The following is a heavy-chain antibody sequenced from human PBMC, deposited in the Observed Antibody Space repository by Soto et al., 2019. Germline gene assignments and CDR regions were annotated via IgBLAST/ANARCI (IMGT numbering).Heavy chain of an antibody. Sequence: QIQLVQSGAEVKKPGASVKVSCKASGYTFSSYHITWVRQAPGQGLEWMGWISAYNGNTNYAQTLPGRVTMTTDPPTSTAYMELRSLRSDDTAVYYCARDLPPVDYWGQGTLVTVSS. CDR3: ARDLPPVDY. CDR1: GYTFSSYH. V-gene: IGHV1-18*01. J-gene: IGHJ4*02. CDR2: ISAYNGNT.